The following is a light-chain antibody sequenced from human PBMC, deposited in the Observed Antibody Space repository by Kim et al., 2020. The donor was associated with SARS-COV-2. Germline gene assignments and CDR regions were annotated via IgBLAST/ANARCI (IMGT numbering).Light chain of an antibody. CDR2: YDS. Sequence: APGKTARSTCGGNTSGSKSVPWYQPKRGQAPVLVIYYDSDRPSGIPERFSGSNSGNTATLTISRVEAGDEADYYCQVWDSSSDRGVFGGGTQRTVL. CDR1: TSGSKS. J-gene: IGLJ3*02. CDR3: QVWDSSSDRGV. V-gene: IGLV3-21*04.